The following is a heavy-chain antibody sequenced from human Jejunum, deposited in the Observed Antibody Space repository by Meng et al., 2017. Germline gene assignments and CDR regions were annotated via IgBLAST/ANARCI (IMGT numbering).Heavy chain of an antibody. CDR2: INTDGSST. CDR3: ASPWSY. D-gene: IGHD3-3*01. V-gene: IGHV3-74*01. CDR1: GFTFSRYG. J-gene: IGHJ4*02. Sequence: GESLKISCAASGFTFSRYGFHWVRQVPGKGLVWVSHINTDGSSTTYADSVKGRFTISRDNAKNMLYLQMNSLRAEDTAVYYCASPWSYWGQGAQVTVSS.